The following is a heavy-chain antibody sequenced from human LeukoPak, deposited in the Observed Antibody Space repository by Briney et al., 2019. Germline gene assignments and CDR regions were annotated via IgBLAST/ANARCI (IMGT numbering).Heavy chain of an antibody. Sequence: SETLSLTCSVSGGSIFSYYWNWIRQPPGKGLEWIGCSYSSGITNYNPSLRSRGTISVATSRNQFSLRLTSVTAEDTAIYYCARRAYYDSSGFHPTSGYFDLWGRGTLVTVSS. CDR2: SYSSGIT. CDR3: ARRAYYDSSGFHPTSGYFDL. J-gene: IGHJ2*01. CDR1: GGSIFSYY. D-gene: IGHD3-16*01. V-gene: IGHV4-4*08.